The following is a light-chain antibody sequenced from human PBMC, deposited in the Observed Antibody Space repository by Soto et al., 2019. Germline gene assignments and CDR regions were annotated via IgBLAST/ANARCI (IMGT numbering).Light chain of an antibody. Sequence: QSALTQPRSVSGSPGQSVTISCTGTSSDVGAYKFVSWYQQHPGKAPKFMIYDVSKRPSGVPDRFSGSKSGNTASLTISGLQAEDEADYYCCSYAGRYTYVFGSGTKATVL. V-gene: IGLV2-11*01. CDR2: DVS. J-gene: IGLJ1*01. CDR3: CSYAGRYTYV. CDR1: SSDVGAYKF.